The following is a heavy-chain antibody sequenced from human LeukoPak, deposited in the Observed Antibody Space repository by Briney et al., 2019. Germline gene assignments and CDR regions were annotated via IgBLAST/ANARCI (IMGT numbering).Heavy chain of an antibody. Sequence: GGSLRLSCVASEFSLSRNGMHWVRQAPGKGLEWVAVISYDGSNKYYADSVKGRFTISRDNSKNTLYLQMNSLRAEDTAVYYCAKDWSRYCSGGSCFAYFDYWGQGTLVTVSS. V-gene: IGHV3-30*18. CDR2: ISYDGSNK. D-gene: IGHD2-15*01. CDR3: AKDWSRYCSGGSCFAYFDY. J-gene: IGHJ4*02. CDR1: EFSLSRNG.